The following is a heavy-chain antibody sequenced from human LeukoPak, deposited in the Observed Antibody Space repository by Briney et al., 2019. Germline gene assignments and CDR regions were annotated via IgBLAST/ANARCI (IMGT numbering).Heavy chain of an antibody. CDR2: INPKSGDT. CDR3: ARGIVEGTLFF. Sequence: ASVKVSCKASGYSFTGHYMRWVRQAPGQGLEWMGWINPKSGDTNYAQKFQGRVTMTRDTSISTAYMELSSLRSEDTAVYYCARGIVEGTLFFWGQGTMVTVSS. CDR1: GYSFTGHY. D-gene: IGHD1-26*01. V-gene: IGHV1-2*02. J-gene: IGHJ3*01.